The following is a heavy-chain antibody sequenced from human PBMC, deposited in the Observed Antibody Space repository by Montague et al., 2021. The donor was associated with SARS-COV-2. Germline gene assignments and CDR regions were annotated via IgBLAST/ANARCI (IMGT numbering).Heavy chain of an antibody. J-gene: IGHJ6*02. CDR3: ARHRCSDTNCYSTYYYYGMDV. D-gene: IGHD2-2*01. CDR2: IHDSGST. CDR1: GASIRSYS. Sequence: SETLSLTCMVSGASIRSYSWSWIRQPPGKGLEWIGYIHDSGSTKYNPSLESRVTISVDTPKNQISLRLTSVSAADMAVYYCARHRCSDTNCYSTYYYYGMDVWGQGTTVTVSS. V-gene: IGHV4-59*08.